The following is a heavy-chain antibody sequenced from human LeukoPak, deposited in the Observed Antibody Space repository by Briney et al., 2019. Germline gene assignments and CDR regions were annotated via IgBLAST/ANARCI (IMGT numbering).Heavy chain of an antibody. D-gene: IGHD5-18*01. CDR2: ISSSSYI. V-gene: IGHV3-21*01. CDR1: GFTFSSYS. Sequence: GGSLRLSCAASGFTFSSYSMNWVRQAPGKGLEWVSSISSSSYIYYADSVKGRFTISRDNAKNSLYLQMNSLRAEDTAVYYCARDPIQLWPEKGFDYWGQGTLVTVSS. CDR3: ARDPIQLWPEKGFDY. J-gene: IGHJ4*02.